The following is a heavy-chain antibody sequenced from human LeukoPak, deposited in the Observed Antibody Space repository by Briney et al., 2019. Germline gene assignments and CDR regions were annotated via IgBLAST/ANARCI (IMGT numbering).Heavy chain of an antibody. J-gene: IGHJ4*02. D-gene: IGHD3-9*01. CDR1: GGSISSGGYY. CDR3: AREVILTGYPAHWDY. Sequence: SQTLSLTCTVSGGSISSGGYYWSWIRQHPGKGLEWIGYIYYSGSTYYNPSLKSRVTISVDTSKNQFSLKLSSVTAADTAVYYCAREVILTGYPAHWDYWGQGALVTVSS. V-gene: IGHV4-31*03. CDR2: IYYSGST.